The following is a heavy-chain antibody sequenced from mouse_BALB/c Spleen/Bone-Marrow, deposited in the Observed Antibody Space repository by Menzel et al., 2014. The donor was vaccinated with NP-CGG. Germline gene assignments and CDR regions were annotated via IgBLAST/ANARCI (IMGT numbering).Heavy chain of an antibody. Sequence: EVQGVESGGGLVQPGGSLKLSCATSGFTFSDYYMYWVRRTPEKRLEWVAYISNGGGSTYYPDTVKGRFTISRDNAKNTLYLQMSRLKSEDTAMYYCARRRSLYYAMDYWGQGTSVTVSS. CDR3: ARRRSLYYAMDY. V-gene: IGHV5-12*02. D-gene: IGHD1-1*01. CDR1: GFTFSDYY. J-gene: IGHJ4*01. CDR2: ISNGGGST.